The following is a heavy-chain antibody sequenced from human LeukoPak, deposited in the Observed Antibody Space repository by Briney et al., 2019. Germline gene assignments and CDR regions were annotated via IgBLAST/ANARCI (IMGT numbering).Heavy chain of an antibody. CDR2: ISPDGSNK. Sequence: VTSLRLSCAATGFRFDYYARHGVRQAPGKRLDWVAVISPDGSNKYFADSVNGRFTISRDNSKSTLYLQMNTLTVEDTAIYHCSNEGGVYLPFADWGQGTRVTVSS. CDR3: SNEGGVYLPFAD. J-gene: IGHJ4*02. CDR1: GFRFDYYA. D-gene: IGHD2-8*01. V-gene: IGHV3-30*18.